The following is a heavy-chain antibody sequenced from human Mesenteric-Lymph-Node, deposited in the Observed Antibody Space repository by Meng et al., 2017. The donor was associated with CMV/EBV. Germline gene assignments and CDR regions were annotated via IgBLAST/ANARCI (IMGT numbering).Heavy chain of an antibody. V-gene: IGHV3-30*02. CDR3: AKVEGI. CDR1: GFTFSSYG. D-gene: IGHD2-15*01. Sequence: SLKLSCAASGFTFSSYGMHWVRQAPGKGLEWVAYIRYDGSNEYYADSVKGRFTISRDNSKNTLFLQMNSLRTEDTAVYYCAKVEGIWGQGTMVTVSS. J-gene: IGHJ3*02. CDR2: IRYDGSNE.